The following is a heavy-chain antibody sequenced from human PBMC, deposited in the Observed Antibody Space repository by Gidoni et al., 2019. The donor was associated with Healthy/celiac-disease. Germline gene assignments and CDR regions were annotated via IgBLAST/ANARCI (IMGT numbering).Heavy chain of an antibody. CDR1: GGSISSYY. D-gene: IGHD6-19*01. V-gene: IGHV4-4*07. Sequence: QVQLQESGPGLVKPSETLSLTCTVSGGSISSYYWRWIRQPAGKGLEWIGRIYPSGSTNYNPSLKSRFTMSVDTSKNQFSLKLSSVTAADTAVYYCARDSSGWEDAFDIWGQGTMVTVSS. J-gene: IGHJ3*02. CDR2: IYPSGST. CDR3: ARDSSGWEDAFDI.